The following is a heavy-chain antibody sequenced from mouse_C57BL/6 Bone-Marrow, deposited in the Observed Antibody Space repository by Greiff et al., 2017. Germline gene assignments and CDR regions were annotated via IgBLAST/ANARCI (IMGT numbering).Heavy chain of an antibody. Sequence: EVQGVESGGGLVKPGGSLKLSCAASGFTFSVYGMHWVRQAPEKGLEWVAYISSGSSTIYYADTVKGRFTISRDNAKNTLFLQMTSLRSEDTAMYYCARGYYVDYWGQGTTLTVSS. V-gene: IGHV5-17*01. J-gene: IGHJ2*01. CDR1: GFTFSVYG. CDR3: ARGYYVDY. CDR2: ISSGSSTI.